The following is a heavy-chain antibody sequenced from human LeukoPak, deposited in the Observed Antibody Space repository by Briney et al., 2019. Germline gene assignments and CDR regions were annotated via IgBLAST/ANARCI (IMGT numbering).Heavy chain of an antibody. J-gene: IGHJ2*01. CDR2: IIPIFGIA. Sequence: GSSVKVSCKASGGTFSSYAISWVRQAPGQGLEWMGRIIPIFGIANYAQKFQGRVTITADKSTSTAYMELSSLRSEDTAVYYCARGSDTAMDPDWYSDLWGRGTLVTVSS. V-gene: IGHV1-69*04. CDR3: ARGSDTAMDPDWYSDL. CDR1: GGTFSSYA. D-gene: IGHD5-18*01.